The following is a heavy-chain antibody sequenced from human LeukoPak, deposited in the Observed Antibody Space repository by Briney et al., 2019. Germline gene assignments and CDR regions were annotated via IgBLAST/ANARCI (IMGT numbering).Heavy chain of an antibody. CDR1: GGSFSGYY. CDR3: ARAPDWLLYGNWFDP. D-gene: IGHD3-9*01. J-gene: IGHJ5*02. V-gene: IGHV4-34*01. CDR2: INHSGST. Sequence: PSETLSLTCAVYGGSFSGYYWSWIRQPPGKGLEWIGEINHSGSTNYNPSLKSRVTISVDTSKNQFSLKLSSVTAADKAVYYCARAPDWLLYGNWFDPWGQGTLVTVSS.